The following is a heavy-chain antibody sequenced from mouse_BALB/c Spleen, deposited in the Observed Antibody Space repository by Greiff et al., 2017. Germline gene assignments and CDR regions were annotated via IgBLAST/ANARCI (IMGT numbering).Heavy chain of an antibody. CDR1: GYTFTSYW. D-gene: IGHD1-1*01. Sequence: VKLVESGAELARPGASVKLSCKASGYTFTSYWMQWVKQRPGQGLEWIGAIYPGDGDTRYTQKFKGKATLTADKSSSTAYMQLSSLASEDSAVYYCASYYGSSYEDYWGQGTSVTVSS. CDR2: IYPGDGDT. CDR3: ASYYGSSYEDY. V-gene: IGHV1-87*01. J-gene: IGHJ4*01.